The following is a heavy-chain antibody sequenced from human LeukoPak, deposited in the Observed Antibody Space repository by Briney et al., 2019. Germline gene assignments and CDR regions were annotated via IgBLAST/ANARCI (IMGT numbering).Heavy chain of an antibody. CDR2: VWYDGSNK. J-gene: IGHJ4*02. D-gene: IGHD3-22*01. CDR3: AKGQARNYYDSSGFDY. V-gene: IGHV3-33*06. Sequence: GGSLRLSCAASGFTFSSYGMHWVRQAPGKGLEWVAVVWYDGSNKYYADSVKGRFTISRDNSKNTLYLQMNSLRAEDTAVYYCAKGQARNYYDSSGFDYWGQGTLVTVSS. CDR1: GFTFSSYG.